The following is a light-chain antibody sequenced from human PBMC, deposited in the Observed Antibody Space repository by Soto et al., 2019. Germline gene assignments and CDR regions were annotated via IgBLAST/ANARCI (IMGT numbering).Light chain of an antibody. CDR3: QYLNSFPLR. CDR1: QTISSW. Sequence: IPMTQSPSTLSASVGDGVTITCRASQTISSWLAWYQQKPAKAPKLLIYLASTIQSGVPSRFSGSGSWTDFSLTISSLQPEDVATYYCQYLNSFPLRFGGGTKVDIK. V-gene: IGKV1-5*01. CDR2: LAS. J-gene: IGKJ4*02.